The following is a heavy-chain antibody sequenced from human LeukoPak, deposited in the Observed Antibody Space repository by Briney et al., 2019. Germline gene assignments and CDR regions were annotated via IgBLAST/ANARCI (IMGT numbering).Heavy chain of an antibody. Sequence: GASVKVSCKASGDTFSSYAISWVRQAPGQGLEWMGGIIPIFGTANYAQKFQGRVTITADESTSTAYMELSSLRSEDTAVYYCARAMVRGVHPFDYWGQGTLVTVSS. D-gene: IGHD3-10*01. CDR2: IIPIFGTA. CDR1: GDTFSSYA. J-gene: IGHJ4*02. V-gene: IGHV1-69*13. CDR3: ARAMVRGVHPFDY.